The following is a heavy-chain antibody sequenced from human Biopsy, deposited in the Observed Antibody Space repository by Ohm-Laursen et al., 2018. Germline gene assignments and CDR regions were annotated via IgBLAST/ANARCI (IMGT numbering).Heavy chain of an antibody. CDR2: INPHTGVT. D-gene: IGHD5/OR15-5a*01. CDR3: ARPSGGVSTIGFDP. CDR1: GYDFLDFH. V-gene: IGHV1-2*05. J-gene: IGHJ5*02. Sequence: ASVKVSCKASGYDFLDFHIHWERQVPGQGLEWIGHINPHTGVTKYAQKFLDRITMTGDTSISTAYMDLSRLTSADTGIYYCARPSGGVSTIGFDPWGQGTLVIVSS.